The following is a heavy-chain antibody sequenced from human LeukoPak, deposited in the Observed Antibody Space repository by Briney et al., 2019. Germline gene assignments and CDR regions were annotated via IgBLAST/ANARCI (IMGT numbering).Heavy chain of an antibody. Sequence: SQTLSLTCTVSGGSISSGGYYWSWIRQHPGKGLEWIGYIYYSGSTYYNPSLKSRVTISVDTSKNQFSLKLSSVTAADTAVYYCAREDGDYESAFDIWGQGTMVTVSS. D-gene: IGHD4-17*01. V-gene: IGHV4-31*03. CDR2: IYYSGST. CDR1: GGSISSGGYY. J-gene: IGHJ3*02. CDR3: AREDGDYESAFDI.